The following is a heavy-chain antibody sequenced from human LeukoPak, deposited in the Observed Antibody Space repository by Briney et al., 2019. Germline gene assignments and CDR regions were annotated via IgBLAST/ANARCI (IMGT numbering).Heavy chain of an antibody. D-gene: IGHD4-17*01. Sequence: SETLSLTCAVYGGSFSGNYWSWIRQPPGKGLEWIGEINHSGSTNYNPSLKSRVTISVDTSKKQFSLKLSSVTAADTAVYYCASLRILDDYGDYSYWGQGTLVTVSS. CDR2: INHSGST. CDR3: ASLRILDDYGDYSY. CDR1: GGSFSGNY. V-gene: IGHV4-34*01. J-gene: IGHJ4*02.